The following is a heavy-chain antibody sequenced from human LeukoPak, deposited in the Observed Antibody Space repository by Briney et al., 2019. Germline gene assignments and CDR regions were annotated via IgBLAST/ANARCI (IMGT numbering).Heavy chain of an antibody. CDR1: GFTSDDYG. J-gene: IGHJ4*02. CDR3: AKYARHYYDSSPYYFDY. D-gene: IGHD3-22*01. Sequence: GGSLRLSCAASGFTSDDYGMTWVRQTPGKGMEWLFTVNWIGACSACADSVKCRLAISRDNAKNSLYLQMNSLRAEDAAVYYCAKYARHYYDSSPYYFDYWGQGTLVTVSS. CDR2: VNWIGACS. V-gene: IGHV3-20*04.